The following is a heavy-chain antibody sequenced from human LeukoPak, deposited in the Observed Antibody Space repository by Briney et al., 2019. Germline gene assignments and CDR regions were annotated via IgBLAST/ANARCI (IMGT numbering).Heavy chain of an antibody. J-gene: IGHJ5*02. Sequence: ASVKVSCTASGYTFIDYYMHWVRQAPGQGLEWMGWINPNSGGTDYAQKFQGRVTMTRHTSIDTAYMELSRLTSDDTAVYYCARDRITDCSTTSCTIANWFDPWGQGTLVTVSS. CDR2: INPNSGGT. CDR1: GYTFIDYY. D-gene: IGHD2-2*01. CDR3: ARDRITDCSTTSCTIANWFDP. V-gene: IGHV1-2*02.